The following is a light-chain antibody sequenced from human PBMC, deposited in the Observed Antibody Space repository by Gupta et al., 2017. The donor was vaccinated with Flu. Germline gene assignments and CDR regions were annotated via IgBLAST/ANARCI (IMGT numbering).Light chain of an antibody. CDR1: SGHSSYA. Sequence: QLVLTPSPSASASLGASVKLTCTLSSGHSSYAIAWHQQQPEKGPRYLMKLNIDGSHSKGDGCPDRFSGSSSGGERYLNISRLQSGDEVEYYGQTWGHGIWGFGGGNKLNVL. CDR3: QTWGHGIWG. CDR2: LNIDGSH. V-gene: IGLV4-69*01. J-gene: IGLJ3*02.